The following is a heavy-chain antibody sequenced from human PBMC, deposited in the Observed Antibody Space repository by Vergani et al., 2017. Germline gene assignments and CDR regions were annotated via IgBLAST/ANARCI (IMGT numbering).Heavy chain of an antibody. V-gene: IGHV3-9*03. Sequence: EVQLEESGGGLVQPGRPLRLSCAASGSTFDEHGMHWVRQAPGKGLEWVSGISWNSANIGYADSVKGRFTISRDNAKNTLYLQMNSLGAEDMALYYCAKKIDGGEWLFDVIDMGGQGTMVTVSS. CDR2: ISWNSANI. CDR3: AKKIDGGEWLFDVIDM. J-gene: IGHJ3*02. D-gene: IGHD3-16*01. CDR1: GSTFDEHG.